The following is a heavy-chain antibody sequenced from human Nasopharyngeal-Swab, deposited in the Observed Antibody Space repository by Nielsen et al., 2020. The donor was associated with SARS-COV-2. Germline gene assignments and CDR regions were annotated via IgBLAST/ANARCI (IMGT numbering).Heavy chain of an antibody. CDR3: ARGLEWLDY. D-gene: IGHD3-3*01. V-gene: IGHV4-4*07. J-gene: IGHJ4*02. Sequence: RQAPGKGLEWIGRIYTSGSTNYNPSLKSRVTMSVDTSKNQFSLKLSSVTAADTAVYYCARGLEWLDYWGQGTLGTVSS. CDR2: IYTSGST.